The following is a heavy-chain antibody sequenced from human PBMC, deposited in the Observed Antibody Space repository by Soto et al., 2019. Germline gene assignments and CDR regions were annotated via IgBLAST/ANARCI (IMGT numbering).Heavy chain of an antibody. CDR1: GFTFSSYW. D-gene: IGHD2-2*01. CDR2: IKQDGSEK. V-gene: IGHV3-7*05. J-gene: IGHJ6*02. CDR3: AREKATAETGMDV. Sequence: GGSLRLSCAASGFTFSSYWMSWVRQAPGKGLEWVANIKQDGSEKYYVDSVKGQFTISRDNAKNSLYLQMNSLRAEDTAVYYCAREKATAETGMDVWGQGTTVTVSS.